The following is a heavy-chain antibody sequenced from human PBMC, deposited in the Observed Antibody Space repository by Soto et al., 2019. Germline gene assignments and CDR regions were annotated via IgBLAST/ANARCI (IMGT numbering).Heavy chain of an antibody. CDR2: IFYSGST. D-gene: IGHD5-18*01. CDR1: GDSIRNYY. Sequence: SETLSLTCTVSGDSIRNYYWSWIRQPPGKGLEYIGYIFYSGSTNYNPSLKSRVAISVDTSRNQFALKLRSVTAADTATYYCARVKRGYSYGSIIDFWGRGTMVTVSS. V-gene: IGHV4-59*01. CDR3: ARVKRGYSYGSIIDF. J-gene: IGHJ4*03.